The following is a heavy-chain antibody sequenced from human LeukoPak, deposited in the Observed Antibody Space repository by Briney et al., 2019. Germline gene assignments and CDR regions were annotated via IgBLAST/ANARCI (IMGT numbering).Heavy chain of an antibody. CDR1: GFTFDDYA. CDR2: ISWNSGSI. J-gene: IGHJ4*02. D-gene: IGHD3-22*01. CDR3: AKDPGGPYDSSGQ. Sequence: GGSLRLSCAASGFTFDDYAMHWVRQAPGKGLEWVSGISWNSGSIGYADSVKGRFTISRDNAKNSLYLQMNSLRAEDTALYYCAKDPGGPYDSSGQWGQGTLVTVSS. V-gene: IGHV3-9*01.